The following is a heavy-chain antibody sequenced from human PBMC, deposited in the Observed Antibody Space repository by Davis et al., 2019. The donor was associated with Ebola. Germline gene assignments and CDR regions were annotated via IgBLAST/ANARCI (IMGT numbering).Heavy chain of an antibody. V-gene: IGHV3-30*18. Sequence: GESLKISCAASGFTFSSYGMHWVRQAPGKGLEWVAVISYDGSNKYYADFVKGRFTISRDNSKNTLYLQMNSLRAEDTAVYYCAKGSVTIFGVAPDYYGMDVWGKGTTVTVSS. CDR2: ISYDGSNK. J-gene: IGHJ6*04. CDR1: GFTFSSYG. CDR3: AKGSVTIFGVAPDYYGMDV. D-gene: IGHD3-3*01.